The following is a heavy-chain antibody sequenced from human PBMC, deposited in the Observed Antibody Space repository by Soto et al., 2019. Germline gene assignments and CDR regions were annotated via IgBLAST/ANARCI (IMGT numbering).Heavy chain of an antibody. V-gene: IGHV4-59*01. Sequence: QVQLQESGPGLVKPSETLSLTCTVSGGSISTYYWSWIRHPPGKGLEWIGYIYYSGNTKYNPSLTSRVTMSVDTSKSQFSLKLTSVTPADTAVYYCARGKFGELSPFDYWGQGTLVTVSS. J-gene: IGHJ4*02. D-gene: IGHD3-10*01. CDR1: GGSISTYY. CDR2: IYYSGNT. CDR3: ARGKFGELSPFDY.